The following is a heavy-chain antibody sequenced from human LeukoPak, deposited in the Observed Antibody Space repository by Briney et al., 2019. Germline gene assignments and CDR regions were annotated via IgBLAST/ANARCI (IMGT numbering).Heavy chain of an antibody. CDR3: ARADFIDAGPYLIGP. CDR1: GNSFTDYY. J-gene: IGHJ5*02. V-gene: IGHV1-2*02. CDR2: INTKSGRT. Sequence: ASVKVSCKTSGNSFTDYYIHWVRQAPGQGLEWRGWINTKSGRTSSARKFQDRVTMTRDPSVTTVYMDLAWLTSDDTAIYVCARADFIDAGPYLIGPWGQGTLVTVSS. D-gene: IGHD3-3*01.